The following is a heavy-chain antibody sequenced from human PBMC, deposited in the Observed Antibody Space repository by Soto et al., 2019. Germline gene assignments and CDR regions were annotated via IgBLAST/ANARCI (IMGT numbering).Heavy chain of an antibody. CDR3: AKDFCSSASCYGFYYYFYGMDV. Sequence: GGSLRLSCAASGFSCTTYGMHWVRQAPGKGLEWVGFISYDGDNKFYADSVKGRFTISRDNSKSTLYLQMNSLRTEDSTVYYCAKDFCSSASCYGFYYYFYGMDVWGQGTTVTVSS. D-gene: IGHD2-2*01. CDR1: GFSCTTYG. CDR2: ISYDGDNK. V-gene: IGHV3-30*18. J-gene: IGHJ6*02.